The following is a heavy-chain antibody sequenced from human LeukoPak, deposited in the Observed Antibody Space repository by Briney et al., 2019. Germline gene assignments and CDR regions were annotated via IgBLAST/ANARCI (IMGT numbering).Heavy chain of an antibody. CDR3: ARDRQIQLWLRGFDP. D-gene: IGHD5-18*01. CDR1: GGSISSSNW. CDR2: IYHSGST. V-gene: IGHV4-4*02. J-gene: IGHJ5*02. Sequence: PSETLSLTCAVSGGSISSSNWWSWVRQPPGKGLEWIGEIYHSGSTNYNPSLKSRVTISVDKSKNQFSLKLSSVTAADTAVYYCARDRQIQLWLRGFDPWGQGTLVTVSS.